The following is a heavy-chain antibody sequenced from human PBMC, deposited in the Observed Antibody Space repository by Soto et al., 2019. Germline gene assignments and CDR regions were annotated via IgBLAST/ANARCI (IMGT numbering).Heavy chain of an antibody. Sequence: GGSLRLSCAASGFTFSNAWMNWVRQAPGKGLEWVGRIKSKTDGGTTDYAAPVKGRFTISRDDSKNTLYLQMNSLKTEDTAVYYCTTHYSRDYYDSSGYYFLEIFDYWGQGTLVTVSS. J-gene: IGHJ4*02. CDR1: GFTFSNAW. CDR3: TTHYSRDYYDSSGYYFLEIFDY. CDR2: IKSKTDGGTT. V-gene: IGHV3-15*07. D-gene: IGHD3-22*01.